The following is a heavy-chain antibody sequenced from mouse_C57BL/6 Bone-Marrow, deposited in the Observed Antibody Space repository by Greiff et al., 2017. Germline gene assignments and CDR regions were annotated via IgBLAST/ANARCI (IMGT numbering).Heavy chain of an antibody. J-gene: IGHJ4*01. V-gene: IGHV5-17*01. D-gene: IGHD2-5*01. CDR3: ARSPYSNYDYAMDY. CDR1: GFTFSDYG. CDR2: ISSGSSTI. Sequence: EVNVVESGGGLVKPGGSLKLSCAASGFTFSDYGMHWVRQAPEKGLEWVAYISSGSSTIYYADTVKGRFTISRDNAKNTLFLQMTSLRSEDTAMYYCARSPYSNYDYAMDYWGQGTSVTVSS.